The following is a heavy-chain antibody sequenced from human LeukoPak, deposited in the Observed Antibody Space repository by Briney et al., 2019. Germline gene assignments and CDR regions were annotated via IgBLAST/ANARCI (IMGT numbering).Heavy chain of an antibody. Sequence: PGGSLRLSCAASGFTFSSYAMSWVRQAPGKGLEWVSAISGSGGSTYYADSVKGRFTISRGNSKNTLYLQMNSLRAEDTAVYYCAKNKWSGEFGSNFDYWGQGTLVTVSS. J-gene: IGHJ4*02. CDR1: GFTFSSYA. D-gene: IGHD3-10*01. CDR2: ISGSGGST. V-gene: IGHV3-23*01. CDR3: AKNKWSGEFGSNFDY.